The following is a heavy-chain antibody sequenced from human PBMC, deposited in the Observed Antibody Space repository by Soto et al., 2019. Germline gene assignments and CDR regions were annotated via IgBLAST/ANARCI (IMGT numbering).Heavy chain of an antibody. CDR2: TYYRSKWYN. J-gene: IGHJ5*02. V-gene: IGHV6-1*01. D-gene: IGHD6-13*01. Sequence: SQTLSLTCAISGDSVSSNRAAWNLIRQSPSRGLEWLGRTYYRSKWYNDYAVSVKSRITVNPDTSKNQFSLHLNSVTPDDTAVYYCARTPASGTLDPWGQGTLVTVSS. CDR1: GDSVSSNRAA. CDR3: ARTPASGTLDP.